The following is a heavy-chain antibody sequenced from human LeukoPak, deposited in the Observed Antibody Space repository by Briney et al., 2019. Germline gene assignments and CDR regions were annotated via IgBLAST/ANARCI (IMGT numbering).Heavy chain of an antibody. V-gene: IGHV3-30*02. CDR2: MQYDGSDK. D-gene: IGHD3-22*01. J-gene: IGHJ3*02. CDR1: GFTFSNYG. Sequence: GGSLRLSCAASGFTFSNYGIHWVRQAPGKGLEWVTFMQYDGSDKFYADSVKGRFTISRDNSKNTLYLQMNSLRAEDTAVYYCSNYYYDSSGTDDAFDIWGQGTMVTVSS. CDR3: SNYYYDSSGTDDAFDI.